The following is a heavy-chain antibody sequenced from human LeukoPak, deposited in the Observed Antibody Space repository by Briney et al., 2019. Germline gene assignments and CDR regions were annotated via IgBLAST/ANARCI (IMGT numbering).Heavy chain of an antibody. Sequence: PGGSLRLSCAASGFTFSSYEINWVRQAPGKGLEWVSYISSNGNIIHYADSVKGRFTISRDNSKNTLYLQMNSLRAEDTAVYYCARVVTVVTNQRDFDYWGQGTLVTVSS. CDR1: GFTFSSYE. CDR3: ARVVTVVTNQRDFDY. J-gene: IGHJ4*02. D-gene: IGHD4-23*01. V-gene: IGHV3-48*03. CDR2: ISSNGNII.